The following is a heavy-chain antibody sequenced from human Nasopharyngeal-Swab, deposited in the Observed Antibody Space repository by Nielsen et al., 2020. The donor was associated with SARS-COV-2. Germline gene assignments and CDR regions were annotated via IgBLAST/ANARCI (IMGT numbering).Heavy chain of an antibody. Sequence: GESLKISCAASGFTFSSYAMSWVRQAPGKGLEWVSVIYSGGSTYYADSVKGRFTISRHNSKNTLYLQMNSLRAEDTAVYYCARDSHKGTSWGQGTLVTISS. CDR1: GFTFSSYA. J-gene: IGHJ4*02. V-gene: IGHV3-53*04. CDR3: ARDSHKGTS. D-gene: IGHD2-8*01. CDR2: IYSGGST.